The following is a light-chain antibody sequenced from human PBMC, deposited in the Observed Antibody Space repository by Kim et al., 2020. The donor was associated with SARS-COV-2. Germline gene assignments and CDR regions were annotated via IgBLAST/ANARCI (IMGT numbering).Light chain of an antibody. J-gene: IGKJ2*01. CDR2: SAS. CDR1: QDISTS. CDR3: QQYYSYPYT. Sequence: IRLTQSPSSFSASTGDRVTVTCRASQDISTSLAWYQQKSGKAPRLLLYSASTLQSGVPSRFSGSGSGTEFTLTIDCLQSEDFATYYCQQYYSYPYTFGQGTKLEI. V-gene: IGKV1-8*01.